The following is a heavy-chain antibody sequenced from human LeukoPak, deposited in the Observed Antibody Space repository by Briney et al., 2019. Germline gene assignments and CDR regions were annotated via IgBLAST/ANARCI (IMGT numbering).Heavy chain of an antibody. Sequence: SETLSLTCTVSGGSISSGGYYWSWIRQHPGKGLEWIGYIYYSGSTYYNPSLKSRVTISVDTSKNQFSLKLSSVTAADTAVYYCATYSSGWVGAFDIWGQGTMVTVSS. J-gene: IGHJ3*02. CDR1: GGSISSGGYY. CDR3: ATYSSGWVGAFDI. CDR2: IYYSGST. D-gene: IGHD6-19*01. V-gene: IGHV4-31*03.